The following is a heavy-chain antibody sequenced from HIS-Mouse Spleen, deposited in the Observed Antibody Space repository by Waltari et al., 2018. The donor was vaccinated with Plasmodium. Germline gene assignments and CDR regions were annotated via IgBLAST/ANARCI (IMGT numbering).Heavy chain of an antibody. CDR2: IYRGGST. Sequence: EVQLVESGGGLIQPGGSLRLSCAASGFTVSSNYMSWFRQAPGKGLEWVSVIYRGGSTYYADSVKGRFTISRDNSKNTLYLQMNSLRAEDTAVYYCARGMKSSSSAFDIWGQGTMVTVSS. V-gene: IGHV3-53*01. CDR1: GFTVSSNY. D-gene: IGHD6-6*01. CDR3: ARGMKSSSSAFDI. J-gene: IGHJ3*02.